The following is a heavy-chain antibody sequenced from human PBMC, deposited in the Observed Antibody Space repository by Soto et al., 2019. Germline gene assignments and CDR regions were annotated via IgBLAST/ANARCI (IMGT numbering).Heavy chain of an antibody. J-gene: IGHJ6*01. Sequence: EVQLVESGGGLVQPGGSLRLSCAASGFTFSDHYMDWVRQAPGKGLEWVARSRNRVNSHTTEYAASVKGGFTISRDESKSSLYLQMNSLKIEDTAVYYCTRGLLGGAPSYTFHGMDVWGQGTTVTVSS. CDR1: GFTFSDHY. D-gene: IGHD1-26*01. V-gene: IGHV3-72*01. CDR3: TRGLLGGAPSYTFHGMDV. CDR2: SRNRVNSHTT.